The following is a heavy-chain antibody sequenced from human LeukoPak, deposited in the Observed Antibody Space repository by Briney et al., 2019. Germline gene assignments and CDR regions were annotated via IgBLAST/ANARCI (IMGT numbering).Heavy chain of an antibody. D-gene: IGHD5-24*01. CDR3: VRGGGRDGYNLRRLY. J-gene: IGHJ4*02. CDR1: GYTLTELS. V-gene: IGHV1-2*02. CDR2: INSNSGGT. Sequence: GASVKVSCKVSGYTLTELSMHWVRQAPGQGLEWMGWINSNSGGTNYAQKFQGRVTMTRDTSINTAYLELSRLRSDDTAVYYCVRGGGRDGYNLRRLYWGQGTLVTVSS.